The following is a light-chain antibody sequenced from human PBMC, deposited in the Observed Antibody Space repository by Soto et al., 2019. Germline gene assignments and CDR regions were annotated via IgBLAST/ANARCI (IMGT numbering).Light chain of an antibody. CDR1: QNINII. CDR2: GAS. J-gene: IGKJ4*01. Sequence: EIVMTQSPLTLSVSPGERATLSCRASQNINIILAWYQQRPGQAPRVLIYGASSRASGIPDRFSGSGSGTDFTLTINRLEPDDFAFYYCQQYKDWPPLTFGGGTRVEIK. V-gene: IGKV3D-15*01. CDR3: QQYKDWPPLT.